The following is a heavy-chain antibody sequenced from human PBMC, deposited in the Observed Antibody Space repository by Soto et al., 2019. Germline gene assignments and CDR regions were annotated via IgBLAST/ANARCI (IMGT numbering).Heavy chain of an antibody. D-gene: IGHD3-22*01. Sequence: SETLSLTCTVSGVSISRHYWSWIRQPPGKGLEWIGYIYTSGSTNYNPSLKSRVTISVDTSKNQFSLNLSSVTAADTAVYYCARGSGYDSTGNFDYWGHGTLVTVSS. CDR1: GVSISRHY. CDR3: ARGSGYDSTGNFDY. V-gene: IGHV4-59*11. J-gene: IGHJ4*01. CDR2: IYTSGST.